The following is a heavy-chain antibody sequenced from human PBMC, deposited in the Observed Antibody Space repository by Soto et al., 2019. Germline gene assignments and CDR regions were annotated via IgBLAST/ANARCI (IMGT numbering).Heavy chain of an antibody. J-gene: IGHJ5*02. D-gene: IGHD1-7*01. CDR1: GLALSSYG. V-gene: IGHV3-49*03. CDR3: TREVNWNYVSWFDP. Sequence: LGGSLRLSYAASGLALSSYGMHWIRQATGKGLEWVGFIRSKAYGGTTEYAASVKGRFTISRGDSKSIAYLQMNSLKTEDTAVYYCTREVNWNYVSWFDPWGQGTLVTVSS. CDR2: IRSKAYGGTT.